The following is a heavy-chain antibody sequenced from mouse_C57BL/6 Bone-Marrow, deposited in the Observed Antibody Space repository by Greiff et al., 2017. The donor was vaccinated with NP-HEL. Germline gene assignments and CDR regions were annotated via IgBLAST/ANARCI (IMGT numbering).Heavy chain of an antibody. Sequence: EVQRVESGGGLVKPGGSLKLSCAASGFTFSDYGMHWVRQAPEKGLEWVAYISSGSSTIYYADTVKGRFTISRDNAKNTLFLQMTSLRSEDTAMYYCARNYYGPYYAMDYWGQGTSVTVSS. D-gene: IGHD1-2*01. V-gene: IGHV5-17*01. J-gene: IGHJ4*01. CDR3: ARNYYGPYYAMDY. CDR2: ISSGSSTI. CDR1: GFTFSDYG.